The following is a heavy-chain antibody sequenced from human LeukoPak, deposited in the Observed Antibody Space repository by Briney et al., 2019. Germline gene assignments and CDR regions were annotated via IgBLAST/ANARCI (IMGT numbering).Heavy chain of an antibody. CDR1: AGSMSPYH. D-gene: IGHD6-19*01. V-gene: IGHV4-59*12. CDR3: ARAVSGRFDY. CDR2: IYYSGST. J-gene: IGHJ4*02. Sequence: PSETLSLTCTVSAGSMSPYHWGLIRQPPGKGLEWTGYIYYSGSTNYNPSLKSRVTISVDTSKNQFSLKLSSVTAADTAIYYCARAVSGRFDYWGQGTLVTVSS.